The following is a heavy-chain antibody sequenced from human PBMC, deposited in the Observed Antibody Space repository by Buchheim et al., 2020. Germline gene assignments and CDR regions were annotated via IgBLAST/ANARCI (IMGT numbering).Heavy chain of an antibody. J-gene: IGHJ4*02. CDR1: GYTFTSYY. CDR2: INPSGGST. V-gene: IGHV1-46*01. Sequence: QVQLVQSGAEVKKPGASVKVSCKASGYTFTSYYMHWVRQAPGQGLEWMGIINPSGGSTTYAQKFQGRVTMTRDTSTSTIYMELSSLRSEDTAVYYCARDGGRPTSSAEFDYWGQGTL. D-gene: IGHD2-15*01. CDR3: ARDGGRPTSSAEFDY.